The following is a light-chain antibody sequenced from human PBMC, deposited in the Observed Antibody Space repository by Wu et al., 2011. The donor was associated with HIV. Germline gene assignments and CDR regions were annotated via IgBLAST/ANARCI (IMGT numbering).Light chain of an antibody. Sequence: DIQTDPSLPSPPVCICRRQSHHHLPASQGISNFLAWYQQKPGKPPKVLIYAASTLQSGVPSRFSGSGSGTDFTLTISSLQPEDVATYYCQKYNTAPWTFGQGTKVEMK. CDR1: QGISNF. J-gene: IGKJ1*01. CDR2: AAS. V-gene: IGKV1-27*01. CDR3: QKYNTAPWT.